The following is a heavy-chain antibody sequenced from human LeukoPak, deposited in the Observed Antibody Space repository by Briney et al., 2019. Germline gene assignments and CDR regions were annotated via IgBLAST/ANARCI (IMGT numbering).Heavy chain of an antibody. J-gene: IGHJ4*02. Sequence: SQTLSLTCAISGDSVSSNSAAWNWIRQSPSRGLEWLGRTYYRSKWYNDYAVSVKSRITINPDTSKNQFSLQLNSVTPEDTAVYHCAKDSGAYCSGGSCYRGYFHNWGQGTLVTVSS. V-gene: IGHV6-1*01. CDR1: GDSVSSNSAA. D-gene: IGHD2-15*01. CDR3: AKDSGAYCSGGSCYRGYFHN. CDR2: TYYRSKWYN.